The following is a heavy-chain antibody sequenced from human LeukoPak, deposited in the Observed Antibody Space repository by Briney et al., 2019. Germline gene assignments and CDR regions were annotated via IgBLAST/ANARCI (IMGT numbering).Heavy chain of an antibody. CDR1: GFTFSSYE. V-gene: IGHV3-48*03. Sequence: GGSLRLSCAASGFTFSSYEMSWARQAPGKGLEWVSYISSSGYTIHYADSVKGRFTISRDNAKDSLSLQMNSLRAEDKAVYYCARGHPAAVAGTSLDYWGQGALVTVS. D-gene: IGHD6-19*01. CDR3: ARGHPAAVAGTSLDY. CDR2: ISSSGYTI. J-gene: IGHJ4*02.